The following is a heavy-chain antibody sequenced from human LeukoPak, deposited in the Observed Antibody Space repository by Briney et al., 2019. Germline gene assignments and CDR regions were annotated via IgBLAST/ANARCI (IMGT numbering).Heavy chain of an antibody. Sequence: GGSLRLSCAASGFIFSSYGMHWVRQAPGKGLEWVAFLRSDGSHKCYADSVKGRFTISRDNSKNTLYLQMNSLRAEDTAVYYCARGGYDSSGYYSFYFDYWGQGTLVTVSS. CDR3: ARGGYDSSGYYSFYFDY. D-gene: IGHD3-22*01. J-gene: IGHJ4*02. CDR2: LRSDGSHK. CDR1: GFIFSSYG. V-gene: IGHV3-30*02.